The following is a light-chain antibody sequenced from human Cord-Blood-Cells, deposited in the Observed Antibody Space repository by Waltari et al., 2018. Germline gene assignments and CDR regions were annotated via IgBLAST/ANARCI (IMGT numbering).Light chain of an antibody. Sequence: DIVMTQSPDSLAVSLGGRATINCKSTQRVLYSSNNQNYLAWYQQKPGQPPKLPIYWATTRESGVPDRFSGSGSGTDFTLTISSLQAEDVAVYYCQQYYSTPRTFGQGTKVEIK. CDR1: QRVLYSSNNQNY. J-gene: IGKJ1*01. CDR2: WAT. CDR3: QQYYSTPRT. V-gene: IGKV4-1*01.